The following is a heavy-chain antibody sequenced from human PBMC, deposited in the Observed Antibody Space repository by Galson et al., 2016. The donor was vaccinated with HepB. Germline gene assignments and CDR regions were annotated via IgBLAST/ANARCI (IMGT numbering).Heavy chain of an antibody. CDR1: GFTFFSYG. Sequence: SLRLSCAASGFTFFSYGMHWVRQAPGKGLEWVAVISFDGRNKYYADSVKGRFTISRDNSKNTLYLQMNSLRADDTAGYYCAKGITEWLLFGNWFDPWGQGTPVTVSS. CDR2: ISFDGRNK. J-gene: IGHJ5*02. CDR3: AKGITEWLLFGNWFDP. V-gene: IGHV3-30*18. D-gene: IGHD3-3*01.